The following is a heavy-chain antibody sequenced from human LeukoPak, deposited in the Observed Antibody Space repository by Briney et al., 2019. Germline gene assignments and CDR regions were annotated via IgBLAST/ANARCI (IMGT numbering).Heavy chain of an antibody. CDR2: IYSGANT. Sequence: VGSPRLSCAASGFIVSNNVLSWVRQAPGKGLEWVSIIYSGANTEYADSVKGRFTISRDNSKNTLYLQMNSLRAEDTAVYYCARGFCSGTSCYALTYFLDVWGKGTTVTVSS. CDR3: ARGFCSGTSCYALTYFLDV. J-gene: IGHJ6*03. V-gene: IGHV3-53*01. CDR1: GFIVSNNV. D-gene: IGHD2-2*01.